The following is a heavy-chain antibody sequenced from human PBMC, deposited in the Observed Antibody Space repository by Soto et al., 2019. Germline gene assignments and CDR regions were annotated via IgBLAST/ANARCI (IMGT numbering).Heavy chain of an antibody. J-gene: IGHJ4*02. V-gene: IGHV3-23*01. CDR1: GFTFSIYA. CDR2: TGATGRTT. CDR3: ATVHNTSRSFDY. Sequence: EVQLLESGGGLVQPGGSLRLSCAASGFTFSIYAMTWVRQAPGKGLEWVSTTGATGRTTYYVDSVKGRFTVSRDNSKNTLDLQMSSLRAEDTAVYYCATVHNTSRSFDYWGQGTLVTVSS. D-gene: IGHD1-20*01.